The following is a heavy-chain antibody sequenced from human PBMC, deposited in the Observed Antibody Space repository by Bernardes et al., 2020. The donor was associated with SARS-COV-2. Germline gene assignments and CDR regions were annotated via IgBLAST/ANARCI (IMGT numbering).Heavy chain of an antibody. CDR2: INHSGST. D-gene: IGHD6-13*01. CDR3: ARGPVSQGSSWFDYYYYGMDV. V-gene: IGHV4-34*01. CDR1: GGSFSGYY. J-gene: IGHJ6*02. Sequence: SETLSLTCAVYGGSFSGYYWSWIRQPPGKGLEWIGEINHSGSTNYNPSLKSRVTISVDTSKNQFSLKLSSVTAADTAVYYCARGPVSQGSSWFDYYYYGMDVWGQGTTVTVSS.